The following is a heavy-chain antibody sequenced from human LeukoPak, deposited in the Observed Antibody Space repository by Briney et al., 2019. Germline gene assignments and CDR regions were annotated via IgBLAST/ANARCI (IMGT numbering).Heavy chain of an antibody. D-gene: IGHD3-10*01. V-gene: IGHV4-4*07. CDR3: ARGGYYGSGSYHLEFDY. Sequence: SETLSLTCNVSGGSISNYYWSWIRQLAGKGLEWIGRIYTSGSTNYNPSLKSRVTMSVDTSKNQFSLKLSSVTAADTAVYYCARGGYYGSGSYHLEFDYWGQGTLVTVSS. J-gene: IGHJ4*02. CDR2: IYTSGST. CDR1: GGSISNYY.